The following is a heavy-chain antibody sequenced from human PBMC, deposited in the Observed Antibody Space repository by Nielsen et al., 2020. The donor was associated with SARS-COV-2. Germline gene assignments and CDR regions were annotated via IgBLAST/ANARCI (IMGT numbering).Heavy chain of an antibody. CDR1: GFTFADSW. D-gene: IGHD5-18*01. CDR2: INREGYTR. CDR3: IRAGTYNYGLAY. Sequence: GESLKISCAASGFTFADSWMHWVRQAPGKGLEWISRINREGYTRDYADSVKGRFTISRDNAVNTLSLQMRSLRAEDTAVYFCIRAGTYNYGLAYWGQGVLVKVSS. J-gene: IGHJ4*02. V-gene: IGHV3-74*01.